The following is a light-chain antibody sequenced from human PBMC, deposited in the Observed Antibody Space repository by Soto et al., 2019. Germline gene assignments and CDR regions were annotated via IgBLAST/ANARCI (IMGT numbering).Light chain of an antibody. CDR2: STN. CDR3: LLYFGGAWV. V-gene: IGLV7-43*01. J-gene: IGLJ3*02. CDR1: TGAVTSGYY. Sequence: QTVVTQEPSLTVSPGGTVTLTCASSTGAVTSGYYPNWFQQKPGQAPRALIYSTNNKRSWTPARFSGSLLGGIAALTLSGVQPEGEAEYYCLLYFGGAWVFGGGTKLTVL.